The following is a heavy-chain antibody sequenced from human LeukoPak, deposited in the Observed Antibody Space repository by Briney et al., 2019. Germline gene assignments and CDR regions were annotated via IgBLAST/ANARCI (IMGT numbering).Heavy chain of an antibody. V-gene: IGHV4-4*02. CDR2: IYHSGFT. Sequence: PSGTLSLTCAVSGGSISSNDWWIWVRQPPGKGLEWIGQIYHSGFTNYNPSLKSRVTISLAKSKNQFSLNLTSVTAADTAVYYCATHSRRRARGGFDYWGQGTLVTVSS. CDR3: ATHSRRRARGGFDY. CDR1: GGSISSNDW. D-gene: IGHD1-14*01. J-gene: IGHJ4*02.